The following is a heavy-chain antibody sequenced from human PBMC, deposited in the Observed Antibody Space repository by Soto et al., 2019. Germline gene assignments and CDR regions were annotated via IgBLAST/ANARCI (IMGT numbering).Heavy chain of an antibody. J-gene: IGHJ6*02. D-gene: IGHD2-2*01. Sequence: SETLSLTCTFSFGSISSYYLSLILHPPFKLLEFIGYIYYSGSTNYNPSLKSRVTISVDTSKNQFSLKLSSVTAADTAVYYCARDRGIVVPAAPRSHYYYGMDVWGQGTTVTVSS. V-gene: IGHV4-59*01. CDR1: FGSISSYY. CDR2: IYYSGST. CDR3: ARDRGIVVPAAPRSHYYYGMDV.